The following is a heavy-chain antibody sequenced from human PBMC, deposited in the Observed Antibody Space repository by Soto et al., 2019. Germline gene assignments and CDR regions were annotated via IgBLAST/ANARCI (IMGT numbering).Heavy chain of an antibody. Sequence: QLQLQESGPGLVKPSETLSLTCTVSVGSISSSSYYWGWIRQPPGKGLEWIGSIYYSGRTYYNPSIKSGVTISVDTSKNQLSLQLSSVTAADTAVYYCARPPAVFIDYWGQGTLVTVSS. J-gene: IGHJ4*02. CDR3: ARPPAVFIDY. CDR1: VGSISSSSYY. V-gene: IGHV4-39*01. D-gene: IGHD2-2*01. CDR2: IYYSGRT.